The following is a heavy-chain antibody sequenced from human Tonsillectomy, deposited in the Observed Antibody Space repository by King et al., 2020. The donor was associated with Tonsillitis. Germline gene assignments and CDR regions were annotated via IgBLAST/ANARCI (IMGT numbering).Heavy chain of an antibody. CDR1: GGSISSYS. D-gene: IGHD4-23*01. Sequence: QLQESGPGLVKPSETLSLTCTVSGGSISSYSWSWIRQPPGKGLEWIAYIYYSGSTNYNPSLKSRVTISVDTSKNQFSLKLSSVTAADTAVYYCARAPDYGGNSDDAFDIWGQGTMVTVSS. V-gene: IGHV4-59*08. CDR2: IYYSGST. J-gene: IGHJ3*02. CDR3: ARAPDYGGNSDDAFDI.